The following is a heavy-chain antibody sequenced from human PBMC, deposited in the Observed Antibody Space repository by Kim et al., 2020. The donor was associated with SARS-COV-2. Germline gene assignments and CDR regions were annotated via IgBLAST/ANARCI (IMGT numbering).Heavy chain of an antibody. CDR1: GFTFGNYA. D-gene: IGHD1-7*01. CDR3: ARIYGHNWNYIFFSFLDS. V-gene: IGHV3-23*01. J-gene: IGHJ4*02. CDR2: TSGSGGTT. Sequence: GGSLRLSCGASGFTFGNYAMTWVRQAPGKGLEWVSVTSGSGGTTYFTDSVKGRFTISRDNSKNTLYLQMNSLRADDTAVYFCARIYGHNWNYIFFSFLDSWGQGTLVTVSS.